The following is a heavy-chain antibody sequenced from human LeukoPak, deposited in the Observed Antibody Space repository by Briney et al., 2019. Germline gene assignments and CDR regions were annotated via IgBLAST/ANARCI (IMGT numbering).Heavy chain of an antibody. CDR2: IKSKTDGGTT. V-gene: IGHV3-15*01. J-gene: IGHJ4*02. D-gene: IGHD3-9*01. CDR1: GFTFSNAW. Sequence: GGSLRLSCAASGFTFSNAWMSWVRQAPGKGLEWVGRIKSKTDGGTTDYAAPVKGRFTISRDDSRNTLYLQMNSLKTEDTAAYYCTTAPSYYDILTGYYTFDYWGQGTLVTVSS. CDR3: TTAPSYYDILTGYYTFDY.